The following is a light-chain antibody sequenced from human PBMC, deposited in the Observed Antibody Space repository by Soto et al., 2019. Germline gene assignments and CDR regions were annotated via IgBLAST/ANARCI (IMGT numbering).Light chain of an antibody. CDR3: QQYNNWLT. CDR2: GAS. Sequence: EVVMTQSPATLAVSAGERATLYSRASQSVGSNLAWYQQKPGQAPXXLIYGASTRATGIPARFSGSGSGTEFTLTINSLHSEDFAVYDCQQYNNWLTFGGGTKVDIK. V-gene: IGKV3-15*01. J-gene: IGKJ4*01. CDR1: QSVGSN.